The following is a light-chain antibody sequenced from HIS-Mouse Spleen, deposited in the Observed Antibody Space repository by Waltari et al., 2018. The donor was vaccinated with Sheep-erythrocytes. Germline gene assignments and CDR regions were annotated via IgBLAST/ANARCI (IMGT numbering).Light chain of an antibody. V-gene: IGLV3-1*01. Sequence: SYELTQPPSVSASPGQTASITCSGDKLGDKYACWYQQKPGQSPVLVIYQDSKRPSGIPERFSGSNSGNTATLTINGTQAMDEADYYCQAWDSSTAVFGGGTKLTVL. CDR1: KLGDKY. CDR3: QAWDSSTAV. J-gene: IGLJ2*01. CDR2: QDS.